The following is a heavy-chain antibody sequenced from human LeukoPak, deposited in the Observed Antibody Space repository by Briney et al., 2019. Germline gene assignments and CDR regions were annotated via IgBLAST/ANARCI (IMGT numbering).Heavy chain of an antibody. V-gene: IGHV3-7*01. CDR3: ARDDCSSISCYHNWFDP. D-gene: IGHD2-2*01. J-gene: IGHJ5*02. Sequence: GGSLRLSCAASGFTFSSYWMSWVRQAPGKGLEWVANIKQDGNEKYYVDSVKGRFTISRDNAKNSLYLQMNSLRAEDTAEYYCARDDCSSISCYHNWFDPWGQGTLVTVSS. CDR2: IKQDGNEK. CDR1: GFTFSSYW.